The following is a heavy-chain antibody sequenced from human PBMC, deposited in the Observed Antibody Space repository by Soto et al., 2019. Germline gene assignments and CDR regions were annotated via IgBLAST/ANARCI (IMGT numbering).Heavy chain of an antibody. V-gene: IGHV1-69*13. D-gene: IGHD3-3*01. CDR2: IIPIFGTA. CDR1: CGAFDSYA. CDR3: ARAYYDFWSGPLYYYYGMDV. J-gene: IGHJ6*02. Sequence: PVEVSCEASCGAFDSYASSWVRQEPGRGLEWMGGIIPIFGTANYAQKFQGRVTITADESTSTAYMELSSLRSEDTAVYYCARAYYDFWSGPLYYYYGMDVWGQGITVTVSS.